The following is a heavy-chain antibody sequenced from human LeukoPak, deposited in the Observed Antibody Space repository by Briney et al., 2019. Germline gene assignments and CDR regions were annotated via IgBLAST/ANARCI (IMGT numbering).Heavy chain of an antibody. V-gene: IGHV3-30-3*01. J-gene: IGHJ4*02. CDR3: ARVPLTYCGGDCPPFFDY. Sequence: PGRSLRLSCAASGFTFSSYAMHWVRQAPGKGLEWVAVISYDGSNKYYADSVRGRFTISRDNSKNTLYLQMNSLRAEDTAVYYCARVPLTYCGGDCPPFFDYWGQGTLVTVSS. CDR1: GFTFSSYA. CDR2: ISYDGSNK. D-gene: IGHD2-21*02.